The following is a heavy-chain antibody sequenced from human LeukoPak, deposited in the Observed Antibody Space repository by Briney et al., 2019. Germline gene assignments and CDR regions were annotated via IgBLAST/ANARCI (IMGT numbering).Heavy chain of an antibody. J-gene: IGHJ4*02. CDR3: ARDDSNGYYFPNYFDY. Sequence: SVKVSSTASVVTFTSYAISWVRQAPGQGLEWMGGISTILGIANYAQKFQGRVTITADKSTSTAYMELSRLISEDTAVYYCARDDSNGYYFPNYFDYWGQGSLVTVSS. CDR1: VVTFTSYA. V-gene: IGHV1-69*10. D-gene: IGHD3-22*01. CDR2: ISTILGIA.